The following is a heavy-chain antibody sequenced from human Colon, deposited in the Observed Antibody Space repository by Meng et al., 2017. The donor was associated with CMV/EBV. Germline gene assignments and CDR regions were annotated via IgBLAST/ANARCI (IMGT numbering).Heavy chain of an antibody. J-gene: IGHJ4*02. Sequence: ASVKVSCKASGYTFSNYGISWVRQAPGQGLEWMGWISGNNGNTNSARKFRGRIAMTTDTSTTTAHMELRSLGSDDTAIYYCARDGADCTTTTCSIDFWGQGTLVTVSS. CDR2: ISGNNGNT. CDR1: GYTFSNYG. CDR3: ARDGADCTTTTCSIDF. D-gene: IGHD2/OR15-2a*01. V-gene: IGHV1-18*01.